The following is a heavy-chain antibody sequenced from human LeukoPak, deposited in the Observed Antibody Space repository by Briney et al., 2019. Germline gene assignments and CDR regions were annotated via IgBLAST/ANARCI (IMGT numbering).Heavy chain of an antibody. J-gene: IGHJ5*02. CDR1: GGSFSGYY. Sequence: SEALSLTCAVYGGSFSGYYWSWLRQPPGKGLEWIGEINHSGSTNYNPSLKSRVTISVDTSKNQFSLKLSSVTAADTAVYYCARRIGYYYGSGSYSRNWFDPWGQGTLVTVSS. CDR2: INHSGST. CDR3: ARRIGYYYGSGSYSRNWFDP. D-gene: IGHD3-10*01. V-gene: IGHV4-34*01.